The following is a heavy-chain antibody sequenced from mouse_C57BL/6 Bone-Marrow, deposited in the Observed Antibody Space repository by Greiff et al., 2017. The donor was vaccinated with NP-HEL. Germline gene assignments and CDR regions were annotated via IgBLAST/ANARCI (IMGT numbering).Heavy chain of an antibody. CDR1: GFSLTSYG. V-gene: IGHV2-5*01. CDR2: IWRGGST. CDR3: AKNFYYGSSLDY. D-gene: IGHD1-1*01. J-gene: IGHJ2*01. Sequence: VKLMESGPGLVQPSQSLSITCTVSGFSLTSYGVHWVRQSPGKGLEWLGVIWRGGSTDYNAAFMSRLSITKDNSKSQVFFKMNSLQADDTVIYYCAKNFYYGSSLDYWGQGTTLTVSS.